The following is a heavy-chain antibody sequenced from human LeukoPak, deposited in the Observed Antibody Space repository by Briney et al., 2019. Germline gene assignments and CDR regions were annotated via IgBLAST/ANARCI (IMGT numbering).Heavy chain of an antibody. Sequence: PSETLSLTCTVSGGSISSYYWSWIRQPAGKGLEWIGRIYTSGSTNYNPSLKSRVTISVDTSKNQFSLKLSSVTAADTAVYYCARSLFLGLRYFDWLLPYNWFDPWGQGTLVTVSS. CDR2: IYTSGST. D-gene: IGHD3-9*01. J-gene: IGHJ5*02. V-gene: IGHV4-4*07. CDR1: GGSISSYY. CDR3: ARSLFLGLRYFDWLLPYNWFDP.